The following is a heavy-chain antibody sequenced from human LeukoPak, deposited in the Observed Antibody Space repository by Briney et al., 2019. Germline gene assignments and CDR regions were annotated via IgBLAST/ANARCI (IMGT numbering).Heavy chain of an antibody. CDR1: GGSISSYY. CDR2: IYYSGSP. V-gene: IGHV4-59*01. CDR3: ARGGGYSSGWYLYYFDY. Sequence: SETLSLTCTVSGGSISSYYWSWIRQPPGKGLEWIGYIYYSGSPNYNPSLKSRVTISVDTSKNQFSLKLSSVTAADTAVYYYARGGGYSSGWYLYYFDYWGQGTLVTVSS. J-gene: IGHJ4*02. D-gene: IGHD6-19*01.